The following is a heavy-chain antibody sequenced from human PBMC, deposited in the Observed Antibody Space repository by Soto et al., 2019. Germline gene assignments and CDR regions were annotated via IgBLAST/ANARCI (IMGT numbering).Heavy chain of an antibody. V-gene: IGHV1-18*04. CDR1: GYTFTSYG. CDR3: ARFSGGSYNTYYFYYGMDV. J-gene: IGHJ6*02. D-gene: IGHD2-15*01. Sequence: ASVKVSCKASGYTFTSYGISWVRQAPGQGLDWMGWISAYNGNTKYAQDLQGRVTMTTDTSTSTAYMELRSLRSDDTTMYYCARFSGGSYNTYYFYYGMDVWGQGTTVTVSS. CDR2: ISAYNGNT.